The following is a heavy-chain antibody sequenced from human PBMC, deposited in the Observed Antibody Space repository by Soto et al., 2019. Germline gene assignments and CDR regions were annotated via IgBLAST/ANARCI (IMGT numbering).Heavy chain of an antibody. D-gene: IGHD3-3*01. CDR3: ARVDDFWSEGYYFDY. Sequence: GASVKVSCKASGYTFTSYGIIWVRHAPGQGLEWMGWISAYNGNTNYAQKLQGRVTMTTDTSTSTAYMELRSLRSDDTAVYYCARVDDFWSEGYYFDYWGQGTLVTVSS. V-gene: IGHV1-18*01. CDR1: GYTFTSYG. J-gene: IGHJ4*02. CDR2: ISAYNGNT.